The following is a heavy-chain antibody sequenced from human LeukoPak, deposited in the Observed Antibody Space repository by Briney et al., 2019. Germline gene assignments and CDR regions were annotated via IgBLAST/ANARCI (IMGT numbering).Heavy chain of an antibody. J-gene: IGHJ5*02. D-gene: IGHD3-22*01. Sequence: GGSLRLSCAASGFTFSNYAMSWVRQAPGKGLEWVSGIRGSGGSTDYADSVKGRFTISRDNFKNTLHLQMNSLRAEDTAVYYCAKDPHYDSSGYSFDPWAREPWSPSPQ. CDR2: IRGSGGST. V-gene: IGHV3-23*01. CDR1: GFTFSNYA. CDR3: AKDPHYDSSGYSFDP.